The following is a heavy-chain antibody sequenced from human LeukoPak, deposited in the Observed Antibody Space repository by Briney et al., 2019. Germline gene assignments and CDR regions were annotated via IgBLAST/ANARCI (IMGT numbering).Heavy chain of an antibody. CDR1: GLTFSSYG. V-gene: IGHV3-30*18. Sequence: GGSLRLSCAASGLTFSSYGMHWVRQAPGKGLEWVAVISYDGSNKYYADSVKGRFTISRDNSKNTLYLQMNSLRAEDTAVYYCAKDLFYSGYDPGDYWGQGTLVTVSS. D-gene: IGHD5-12*01. CDR3: AKDLFYSGYDPGDY. J-gene: IGHJ4*02. CDR2: ISYDGSNK.